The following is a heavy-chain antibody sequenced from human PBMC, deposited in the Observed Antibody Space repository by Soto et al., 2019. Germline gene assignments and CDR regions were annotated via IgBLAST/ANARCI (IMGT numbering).Heavy chain of an antibody. Sequence: EVQLLESGGGLVQPGGSLRLSCAASGFTFSSYAMTWVPQAPGTGLGWVSGISDGGGRTYYAESVKGRFPISRDNSKNTRYLQMNSLRAEDTGVYYCAKGLTGTTSGNYWGQGTLVTVSS. J-gene: IGHJ4*02. CDR3: AKGLTGTTSGNY. CDR2: ISDGGGRT. V-gene: IGHV3-23*01. D-gene: IGHD1-20*01. CDR1: GFTFSSYA.